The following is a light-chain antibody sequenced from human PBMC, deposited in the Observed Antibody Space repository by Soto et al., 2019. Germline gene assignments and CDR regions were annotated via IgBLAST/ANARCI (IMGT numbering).Light chain of an antibody. CDR3: QVWDSSSDHVV. CDR2: DGS. Sequence: SYELTQPPSVSVAPGQTASITCGGNNIGSKSVHWYQQKPGQAPVLVVYDGSDRPSGIPERFSGSNSGNTATLTISRVEAGDEADYYCQVWDSSSDHVVFGGGTKLTVL. CDR1: NIGSKS. V-gene: IGLV3-21*02. J-gene: IGLJ2*01.